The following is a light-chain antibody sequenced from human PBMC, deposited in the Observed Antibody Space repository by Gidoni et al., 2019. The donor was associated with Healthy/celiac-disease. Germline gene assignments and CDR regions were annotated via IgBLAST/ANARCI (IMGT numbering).Light chain of an antibody. CDR2: SAS. CDR1: QSISNY. CDR3: QQSYSTPIT. Sequence: DIQMTQSPSSLSASVGDRVTITCRASQSISNYLNWYQKTPGKAPKLLIYSASRLQSGVPSRFSGSGSGTDFTLTISSLQPEDFATYYCQQSYSTPITFGQGTRLEIK. J-gene: IGKJ5*01. V-gene: IGKV1-39*01.